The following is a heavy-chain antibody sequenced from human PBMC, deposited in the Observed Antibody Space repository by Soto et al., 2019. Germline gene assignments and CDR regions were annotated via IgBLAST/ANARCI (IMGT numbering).Heavy chain of an antibody. V-gene: IGHV3-48*03. CDR1: GFTFSSYE. D-gene: IGHD3-22*01. CDR3: ARDLQGSSGYYSAFDI. Sequence: GGSLRLSCAASGFTFSSYEMNWVRQAPGKGLEWVSYISSSGSTIYYADSVKGRFTISRDNAKNSLYLQMNSLRAEDTAVYCCARDLQGSSGYYSAFDIWGQGTMVTVSS. J-gene: IGHJ3*02. CDR2: ISSSGSTI.